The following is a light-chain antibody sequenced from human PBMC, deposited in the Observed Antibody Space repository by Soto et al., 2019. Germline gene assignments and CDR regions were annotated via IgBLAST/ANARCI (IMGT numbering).Light chain of an antibody. J-gene: IGKJ1*01. CDR3: QQYNNWPRT. CDR1: QDIRND. Sequence: AIQMTQSPSSLSAYVGDRVTIICRASQDIRNDLGWYQQKPGKAPKVVIYAASSLQSGVPSRFSGSGSGTEFTLTISSLQPEDFAVYYCQQYNNWPRTFGQGTKWIS. V-gene: IGKV1-6*01. CDR2: AAS.